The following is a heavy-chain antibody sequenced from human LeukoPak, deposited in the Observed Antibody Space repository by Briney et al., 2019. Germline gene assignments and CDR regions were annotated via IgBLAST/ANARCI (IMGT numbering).Heavy chain of an antibody. Sequence: GGSLRLSCAASGFTFSSYWMSWVRQAPGKGLEWVGNIKQDGSEKYYVDSVKGRFTISRDNAKNSLYLQMNSLRAEDTAVYYCARDFSYIAARPDYWGQGTLVTVSS. D-gene: IGHD6-6*01. J-gene: IGHJ4*02. CDR3: ARDFSYIAARPDY. V-gene: IGHV3-7*05. CDR1: GFTFSSYW. CDR2: IKQDGSEK.